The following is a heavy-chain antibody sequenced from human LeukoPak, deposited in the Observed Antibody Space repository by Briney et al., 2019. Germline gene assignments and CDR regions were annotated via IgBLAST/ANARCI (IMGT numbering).Heavy chain of an antibody. J-gene: IGHJ4*02. Sequence: SETLSLTCTVSVGSITNGSYHRSWIRQLPGRGLESVGYIYYNGSTYYNRSLKSRVVISVDTSKNQFSLKLSSVTAADTAVYYCARVRGVTMIVVAPSPTDIDYWGQGTLVTVSS. D-gene: IGHD3-22*01. CDR2: IYYNGST. V-gene: IGHV4-31*03. CDR1: VGSITNGSYH. CDR3: ARVRGVTMIVVAPSPTDIDY.